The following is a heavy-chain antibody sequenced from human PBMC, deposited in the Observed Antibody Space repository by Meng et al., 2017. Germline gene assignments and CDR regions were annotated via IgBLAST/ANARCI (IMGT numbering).Heavy chain of an antibody. V-gene: IGHV3-30*01. CDR2: ISYDGSNK. Sequence: GGSLRLSCAASGFTFSSYEMNWVRQAPGKGLEWVAVISYDGSNKYYADSVKGRFTISRDNSKNTLYLQMNSLRAEDTAVYYCARDPYCSGGSCYLYGMDVWGQGTTVTVSS. D-gene: IGHD2-15*01. J-gene: IGHJ6*02. CDR1: GFTFSSYE. CDR3: ARDPYCSGGSCYLYGMDV.